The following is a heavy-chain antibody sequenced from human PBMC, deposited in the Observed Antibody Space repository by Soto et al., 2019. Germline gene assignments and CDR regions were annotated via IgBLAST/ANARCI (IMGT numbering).Heavy chain of an antibody. CDR1: GFTFSTYA. V-gene: IGHV3-23*01. J-gene: IGHJ6*02. Sequence: EVQLLESGGGLVQPGGSLRLSFAASGFTFSTYAMNWVRQAPGNGLEWVSAISGSGGSIHYADSVKGRLTISRDNSKNTLYLQMNTLRDEDTAVYHCVKGYWKGDVWGQGTTVTASS. CDR3: VKGYWKGDV. CDR2: ISGSGGSI. D-gene: IGHD1-1*01.